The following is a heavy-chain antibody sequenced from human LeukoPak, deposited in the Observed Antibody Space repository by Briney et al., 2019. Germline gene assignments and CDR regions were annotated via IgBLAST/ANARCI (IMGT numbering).Heavy chain of an antibody. CDR2: IYYSGST. D-gene: IGHD3-9*01. CDR1: GGSISSSSYY. V-gene: IGHV4-39*01. J-gene: IGHJ4*02. CDR3: ARHEGKMYYDILTGYYSD. Sequence: SETLSLTCTVSGGSISSSSYYWGWIRQPPGKGLEWIGSIYYSGSTYYNPSLKSRVTISVDTSKNQFSLKLSSVTAADTAVYYCARHEGKMYYDILTGYYSDWGQGTLVTVSS.